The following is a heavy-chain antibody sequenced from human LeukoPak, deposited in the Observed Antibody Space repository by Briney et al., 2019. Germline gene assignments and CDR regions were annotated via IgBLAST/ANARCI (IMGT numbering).Heavy chain of an antibody. CDR2: TYYRSKWYN. J-gene: IGHJ3*02. CDR3: ARTDYPLDAFDI. Sequence: SQTLSLTCAISGDSVSSNSAAWSWIRQSPSRGLEWLGRTYYRSKWYNDYAASVKSRITINPDTSKNQFSLQLNSVTPEDTAVYYCARTDYPLDAFDIWGQGTMVTVSS. V-gene: IGHV6-1*01. CDR1: GDSVSSNSAA. D-gene: IGHD4-11*01.